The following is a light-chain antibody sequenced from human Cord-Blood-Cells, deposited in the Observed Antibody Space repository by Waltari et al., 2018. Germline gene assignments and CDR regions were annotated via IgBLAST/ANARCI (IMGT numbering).Light chain of an antibody. J-gene: IGLJ2*01. Sequence: QSALTQPASVSGSPGQSITLSCTGTSSDVGGYNHVPWYQQHPGKAPKLMIYDVSNRPSGVSNRFSGSKSGNTASLTISGLQAEDEADYYCSSYTSSSTRVFGGGTKLTVL. CDR3: SSYTSSSTRV. CDR1: SSDVGGYNH. CDR2: DVS. V-gene: IGLV2-14*01.